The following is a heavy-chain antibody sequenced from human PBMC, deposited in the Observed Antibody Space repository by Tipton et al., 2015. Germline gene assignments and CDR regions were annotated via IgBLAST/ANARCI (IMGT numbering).Heavy chain of an antibody. D-gene: IGHD3-22*01. CDR2: IYYSGST. V-gene: IGHV4-59*01. CDR3: ARAMSRRHSSGYYYYGMDV. Sequence: GLVKPSETLSLTCTVSGGSISSYYWSWIRQPPGKGLEWIGYIYYSGSTNYNPSLKSRVTISVDTSKNQFSLKLNSVTAADTAVYYCARAMSRRHSSGYYYYGMDVWGQGTTITVSS. CDR1: GGSISSYY. J-gene: IGHJ6*02.